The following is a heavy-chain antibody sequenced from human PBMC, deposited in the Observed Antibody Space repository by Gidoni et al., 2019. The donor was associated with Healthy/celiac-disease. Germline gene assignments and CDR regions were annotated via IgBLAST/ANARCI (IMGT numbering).Heavy chain of an antibody. CDR3: ARQQGILRRYCSSTSCYTYYYYYGMDV. J-gene: IGHJ6*02. CDR2: INHSGST. Sequence: QVQLQQWGAGLLKPSETLSLTCAVYGGSFSGSYWSWIRQPPGKGLEWIGEINHSGSTNYNPARKSRVTISVDTSKNQFSLKLSSVTAADTAVYYCARQQGILRRYCSSTSCYTYYYYYGMDVWGQGTTVTVSS. D-gene: IGHD2-2*02. CDR1: GGSFSGSY. V-gene: IGHV4-34*01.